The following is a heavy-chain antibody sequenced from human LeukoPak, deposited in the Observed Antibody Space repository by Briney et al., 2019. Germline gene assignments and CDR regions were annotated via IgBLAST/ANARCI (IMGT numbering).Heavy chain of an antibody. Sequence: GGSLRLSCAASGFTFSSYWMHWVRQAPGKGLVWVSRINSDGSSTSYADSVKGRFTISRDNAKNTVYLQMNSLRAEVTAVYYCARSLGSSGYQDYWGQGTLVTVSS. J-gene: IGHJ4*02. V-gene: IGHV3-74*01. CDR1: GFTFSSYW. CDR3: ARSLGSSGYQDY. D-gene: IGHD3-22*01. CDR2: INSDGSST.